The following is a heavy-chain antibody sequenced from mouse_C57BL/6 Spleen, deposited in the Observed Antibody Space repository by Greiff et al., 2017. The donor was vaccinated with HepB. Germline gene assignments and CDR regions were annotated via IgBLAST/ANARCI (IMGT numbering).Heavy chain of an antibody. D-gene: IGHD2-5*01. CDR3: ARSGYYSNYVSAMDY. CDR2: IYPRSGNT. Sequence: VMLVESGAELARPGASVKLSCKASGYTFTSYGISWVKQRTGQGLEWIGEIYPRSGNTYYNEKFKGKATLTADKSSSTAYMELRSLTSEDSAVYFCARSGYYSNYVSAMDYWGQGTSVTVSS. J-gene: IGHJ4*01. CDR1: GYTFTSYG. V-gene: IGHV1-81*01.